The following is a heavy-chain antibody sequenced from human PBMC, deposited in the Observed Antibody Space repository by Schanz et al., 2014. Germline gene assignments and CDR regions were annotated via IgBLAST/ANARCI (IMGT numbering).Heavy chain of an antibody. CDR2: FIPILDVG. CDR1: GGTFSTYP. J-gene: IGHJ3*02. CDR3: ARGTMPGTFDI. D-gene: IGHD2-2*01. Sequence: QVQLVQSGAEVKKPGASVKVSCKASGGTFSTYPINWLRQARGQGLEWVGRFIPILDVGNYAQQFQGRVTFTADKSTSTAYMELSSLRYEDTALYYCARGTMPGTFDIWGQGTMVTVSS. V-gene: IGHV1-69*04.